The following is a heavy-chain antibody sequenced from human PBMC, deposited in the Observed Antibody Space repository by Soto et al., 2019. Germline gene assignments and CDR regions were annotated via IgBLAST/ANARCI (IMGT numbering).Heavy chain of an antibody. D-gene: IGHD6-19*01. CDR3: GGLGGIAVAGRIDY. CDR1: GGSIDRSNYY. J-gene: IGHJ4*02. Sequence: SETLSLTCSVSGGSIDRSNYYWAWIRQPPGKGLEWIGSDYHTGNTNYSLSRRSRVAISVDTSRNQFSLSLDAFIAAATATFYCGGLGGIAVAGRIDYWGQGTRGTVS. CDR2: DYHTGNT. V-gene: IGHV4-39*01.